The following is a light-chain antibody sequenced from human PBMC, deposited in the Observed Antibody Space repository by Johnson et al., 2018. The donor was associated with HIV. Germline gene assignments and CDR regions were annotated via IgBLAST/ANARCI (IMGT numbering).Light chain of an antibody. J-gene: IGLJ1*01. V-gene: IGLV1-51*02. Sequence: QSVLTQPPSVSAAPGQKVTISCSGSSSNIGNNYVSWYQQLPGTAPKLLIYENNKRPSGIPDRFSGSKSGPSATLGITGLQTGDEADYYCGTWDSSLSAEVFGTGTKVTVL. CDR2: ENN. CDR3: GTWDSSLSAEV. CDR1: SSNIGNNY.